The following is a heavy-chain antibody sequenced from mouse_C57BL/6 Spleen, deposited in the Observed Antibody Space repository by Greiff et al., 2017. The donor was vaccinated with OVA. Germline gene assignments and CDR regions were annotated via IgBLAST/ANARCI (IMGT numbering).Heavy chain of an antibody. CDR2: IDPETGGT. CDR1: GYTFTDYE. CDR3: TVGAMDY. Sequence: QVQLKQSGAELVRPGASVTLSCKASGYTFTDYEMHWVKQTPVHGLEWIGAIDPETGGTAYNQKFKGKAILTADKSSSTAYMELRSLTSEDSAVYYCTVGAMDYWGQGTSVTVSS. J-gene: IGHJ4*01. V-gene: IGHV1-15*01.